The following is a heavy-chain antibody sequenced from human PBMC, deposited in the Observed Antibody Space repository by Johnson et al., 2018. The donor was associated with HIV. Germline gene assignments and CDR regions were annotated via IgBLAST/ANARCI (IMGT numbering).Heavy chain of an antibody. CDR2: VPYDGSYK. J-gene: IGHJ3*02. D-gene: IGHD3-9*01. CDR3: TTDWPLRSFDWLFHDGFDI. V-gene: IGHV3-30*04. Sequence: QVQLVESGGGVVQPGRSLRLSCAASAFTFSSYAMHWVCQAPGKGLEWVAFVPYDGSYKYYADSVKGRFTISRDNSKNTLYLQMRSLKTEDTAVYYCTTDWPLRSFDWLFHDGFDIWGQGTMVIVSS. CDR1: AFTFSSYA.